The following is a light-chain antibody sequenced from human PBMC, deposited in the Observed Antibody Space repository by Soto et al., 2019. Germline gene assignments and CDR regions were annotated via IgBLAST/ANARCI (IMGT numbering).Light chain of an antibody. Sequence: EIVLTQSPATLSFSAGERATLSFRASQSVSSYLAWYQQKPGQAPRLLIYDASNRATGIPARFSGSGSGTDFTLTISSLEPEDFAVYCCQQRSNWLTFGGGTKVDIK. CDR2: DAS. V-gene: IGKV3-11*01. CDR1: QSVSSY. J-gene: IGKJ4*01. CDR3: QQRSNWLT.